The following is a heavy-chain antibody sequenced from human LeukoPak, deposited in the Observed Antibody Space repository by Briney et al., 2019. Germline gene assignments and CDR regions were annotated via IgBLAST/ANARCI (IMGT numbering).Heavy chain of an antibody. CDR2: IYSGGST. D-gene: IGHD2-15*01. Sequence: GGSLRLSCAASGFTVSSNYMSWVHQAPGKGLEWDSVIYSGGSTYYADSVKGRFTISRDNSKNTLYLQMNSLRAEDTAVYYCARELGGGGYDGMDVWGQGTTVTVSS. V-gene: IGHV3-53*01. J-gene: IGHJ6*02. CDR1: GFTVSSNY. CDR3: ARELGGGGYDGMDV.